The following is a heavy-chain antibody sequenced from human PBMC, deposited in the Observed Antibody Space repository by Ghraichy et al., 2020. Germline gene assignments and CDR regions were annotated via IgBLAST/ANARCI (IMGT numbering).Heavy chain of an antibody. CDR2: IYYSGST. CDR1: GGSTSSYY. CDR3: ARGFKKYSSGWYAGYYYYMDV. J-gene: IGHJ6*03. V-gene: IGHV4-59*01. D-gene: IGHD6-19*01. Sequence: SETLSLTCTVSGGSTSSYYWSWIRQPPGKGLDWIGYIYYSGSTNYNPSLKSRVTISVNTSKNPFSLKLTSVTAADTAVYYCARGFKKYSSGWYAGYYYYMDVWGKGTTGTVSS.